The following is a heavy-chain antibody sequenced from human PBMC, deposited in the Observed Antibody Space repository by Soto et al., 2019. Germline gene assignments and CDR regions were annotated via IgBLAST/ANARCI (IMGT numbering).Heavy chain of an antibody. Sequence: RGESLKISCKGFGYRFTSFWIGWVRQMPGKGLEWMGIIHPDDSDTKYNQPFQGQVTISADKSISTAYLQWSSLKASDTAMYFCLRHGGKNLDYWGQGTLVTVSS. J-gene: IGHJ4*02. CDR3: LRHGGKNLDY. D-gene: IGHD2-15*01. CDR2: IHPDDSDT. CDR1: GYRFTSFW. V-gene: IGHV5-51*01.